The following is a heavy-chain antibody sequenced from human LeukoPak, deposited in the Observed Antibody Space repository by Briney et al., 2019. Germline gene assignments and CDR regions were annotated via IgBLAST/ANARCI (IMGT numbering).Heavy chain of an antibody. J-gene: IGHJ1*01. CDR2: ISAYNGNT. CDR1: GYTFTSYG. V-gene: IGHV1-18*01. D-gene: IGHD2-15*01. CDR3: ARDLGYCSGGSCYSSWDFQH. Sequence: ASVKVSCKASGYTFTSYGISWVRQAPGQGLEWMGWISAYNGNTNYAQKLQGRVTMTTDTSTSTAYMELRSLRSDDTAVYCCARDLGYCSGGSCYSSWDFQHWGQGTLVTVSS.